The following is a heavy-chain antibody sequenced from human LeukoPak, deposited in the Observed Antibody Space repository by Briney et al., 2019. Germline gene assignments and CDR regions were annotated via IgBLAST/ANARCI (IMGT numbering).Heavy chain of an antibody. D-gene: IGHD1-26*01. J-gene: IGHJ3*02. CDR2: IIPILGIA. CDR1: GGTFSSYT. CDR3: ARGGSGSYYVSDAFDI. Sequence: SVKVTCKASGGTFSSYTISWVRQAPGQGLEWMGRIIPILGIANYAQKFQGRVTITADKSTSTAYMELSSLRSEDTAVYYCARGGSGSYYVSDAFDIWGQGTMVTVSS. V-gene: IGHV1-69*02.